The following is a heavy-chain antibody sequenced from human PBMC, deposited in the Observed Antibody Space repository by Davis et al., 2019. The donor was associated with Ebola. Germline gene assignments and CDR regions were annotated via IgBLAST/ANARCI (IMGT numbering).Heavy chain of an antibody. CDR2: ISYDGSNK. J-gene: IGHJ6*02. CDR3: ARVVRFLEWLLSSDYYYGMDV. CDR1: GFTFSSYA. V-gene: IGHV3-30-3*01. Sequence: GESLKISCAASGFTFSSYAMHWVRQAPGKGLEWVAVISYDGSNKYYADSVKGRFTISRDNAKNSPYLQMNSLRAEDTAVYYCARVVRFLEWLLSSDYYYGMDVWGQGTTVTVSS. D-gene: IGHD3-3*01.